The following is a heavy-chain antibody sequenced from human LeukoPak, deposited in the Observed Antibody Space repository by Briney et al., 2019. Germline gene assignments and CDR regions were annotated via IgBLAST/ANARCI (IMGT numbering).Heavy chain of an antibody. CDR3: TRDWGGIVGATRVLDY. Sequence: GGSLRLSCTASGFTFGDYAMSWFRQAPGKGLEWVGFIRSKAYGGTTEYAASVKGRFTISRDDSKSIAYLQMNSLKTEDTAVYYCTRDWGGIVGATRVLDYWGQGTLVTVSS. CDR2: IRSKAYGGTT. CDR1: GFTFGDYA. D-gene: IGHD1-26*01. J-gene: IGHJ4*02. V-gene: IGHV3-49*03.